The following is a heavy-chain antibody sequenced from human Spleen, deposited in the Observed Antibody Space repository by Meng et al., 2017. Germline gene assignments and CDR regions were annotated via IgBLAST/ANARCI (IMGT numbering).Heavy chain of an antibody. CDR1: GVSITSGGYY. Sequence: QVQLQESGPGLVKPSQTLSLTCTVSGVSITSGGYYWSWIRQHPRKGLEWIGYIYYSGSTYYNPSLKSRVTISVDMSRNQFSLRLTSVTSADMAVYYCARVNSDCGGVMCYKGWFDPWGQGILVVASS. CDR2: IYYSGST. J-gene: IGHJ5*02. D-gene: IGHD2-21*01. CDR3: ARVNSDCGGVMCYKGWFDP. V-gene: IGHV4-30-4*08.